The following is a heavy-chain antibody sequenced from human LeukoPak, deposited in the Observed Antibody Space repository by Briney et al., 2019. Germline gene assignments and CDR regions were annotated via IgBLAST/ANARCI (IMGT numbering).Heavy chain of an antibody. Sequence: GGSLRLSCAASGFTFSSYSMNWVRQAPGKGLEWVSSISSSSSYIYYADSVKGRFTISRDNAKNSLYLQMNSLRAEDTAVYYCARKRAGDYYYGMDVWGRGTTVTVSS. D-gene: IGHD6-13*01. CDR2: ISSSSSYI. J-gene: IGHJ6*02. CDR3: ARKRAGDYYYGMDV. CDR1: GFTFSSYS. V-gene: IGHV3-21*01.